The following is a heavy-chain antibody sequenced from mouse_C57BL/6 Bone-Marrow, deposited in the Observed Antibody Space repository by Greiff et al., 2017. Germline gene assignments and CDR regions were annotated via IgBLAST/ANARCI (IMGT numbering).Heavy chain of an antibody. CDR3: AREPHYDRYYYAMDY. CDR1: GYAFSSSW. Sequence: QVQLQQSGPELVKPGASVKISCKASGYAFSSSWMNWVKQRPGKGLEWIGRIYPGDGDTNYNGKFKGKATLTADKSSSTAYMQLSSLTSEDSAVYFCAREPHYDRYYYAMDYWGQGTSVTVSS. CDR2: IYPGDGDT. D-gene: IGHD2-4*01. J-gene: IGHJ4*01. V-gene: IGHV1-82*01.